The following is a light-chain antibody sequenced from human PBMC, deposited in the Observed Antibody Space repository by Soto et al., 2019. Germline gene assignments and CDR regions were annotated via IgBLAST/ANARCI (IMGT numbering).Light chain of an antibody. CDR1: SSDVGGYNY. V-gene: IGLV2-14*01. CDR2: DVS. Sequence: QSVLTQPASVSGSPGQSITISCTGTSSDVGGYNYVSWYQQHPGKAPKLMIYDVSNRPSGVSNRFSGSKSGNTASLTISGLQAADEADYFCSSFTSSMTNVCGSGTKVTVL. CDR3: SSFTSSMTNV. J-gene: IGLJ1*01.